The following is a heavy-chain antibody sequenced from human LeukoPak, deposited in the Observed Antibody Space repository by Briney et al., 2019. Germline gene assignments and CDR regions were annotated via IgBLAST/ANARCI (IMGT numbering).Heavy chain of an antibody. CDR2: LNNDGSST. CDR1: GFTFSSYW. Sequence: GGSLRLSCEVSGFTFSSYWMHWVRQAPGKGLVWVSRLNNDGSSTSYADSVRGRFIISRDNAKNTLYLQMNSLRPEDTAVYYCARGRHCTSTSCYSKWFDPWGQGTLVTVSS. V-gene: IGHV3-74*01. CDR3: ARGRHCTSTSCYSKWFDP. J-gene: IGHJ5*02. D-gene: IGHD2-2*01.